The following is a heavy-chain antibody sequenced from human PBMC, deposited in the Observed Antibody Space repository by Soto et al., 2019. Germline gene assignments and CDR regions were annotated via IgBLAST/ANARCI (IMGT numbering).Heavy chain of an antibody. D-gene: IGHD2-15*01. CDR1: GGSISPFY. CDR2: LYYSGNT. CDR3: ARVGGVAARTFDY. Sequence: SESLSLTCTVSGGSISPFYWSWVRQPPGKGLEWIGYLYYSGNTNYNPSLKSRVTISVDASKNQVSLRLTSVTAADTAVYYCARVGGVAARTFDYWGQGTVVTVSS. J-gene: IGHJ4*02. V-gene: IGHV4-59*01.